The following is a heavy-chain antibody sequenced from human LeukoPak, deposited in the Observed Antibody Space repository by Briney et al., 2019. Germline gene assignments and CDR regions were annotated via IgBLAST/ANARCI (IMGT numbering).Heavy chain of an antibody. CDR1: GFTFSSYG. CDR2: ISYDGSNK. Sequence: GGSLRLSCAASGFTFSSYGMHWVRQAPGKGLEWVAVISYDGSNKYYADSVKGRFTISRDNSKNTLYLQMNSLRAEGTAVYYCARADRTVAAAPTDYWGQGTLVTVSS. CDR3: ARADRTVAAAPTDY. D-gene: IGHD6-19*01. J-gene: IGHJ4*02. V-gene: IGHV3-30*05.